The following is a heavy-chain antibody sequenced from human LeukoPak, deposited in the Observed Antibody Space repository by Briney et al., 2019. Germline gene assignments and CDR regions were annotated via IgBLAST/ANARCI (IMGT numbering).Heavy chain of an antibody. D-gene: IGHD3-22*01. CDR1: GYTLTELS. J-gene: IGHJ4*02. V-gene: IGHV1-24*01. CDR3: ATAGGYYYDSSGFLLWDY. CDR2: FDPEDGET. Sequence: ASVKVSCKVSGYTLTELSTHWVRRAPGKGLEWMGGFDPEDGETIYAQKFQGRVTMTEDTSTDTAYMELSSLRSEDTAVYYCATAGGYYYDSSGFLLWDYWGQGTPVTVSS.